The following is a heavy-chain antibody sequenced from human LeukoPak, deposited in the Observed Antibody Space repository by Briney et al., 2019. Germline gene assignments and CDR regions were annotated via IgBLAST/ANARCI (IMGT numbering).Heavy chain of an antibody. CDR2: INAGNGNT. V-gene: IGHV1-3*03. D-gene: IGHD2-21*02. CDR1: GYTFTSYA. Sequence: ASVKVSCKASGYTFTSYAMHWVRQAPGQRLEWMGWINAGNGNTKYSQEFQGRVTITRDTSASTAYMELSSLKTSDTAMYYCARLPHCGSDCYPNWFDSWGQGTLVTVSS. CDR3: ARLPHCGSDCYPNWFDS. J-gene: IGHJ5*01.